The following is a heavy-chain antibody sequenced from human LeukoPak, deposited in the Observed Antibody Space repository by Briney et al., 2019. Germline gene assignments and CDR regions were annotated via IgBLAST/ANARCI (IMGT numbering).Heavy chain of an antibody. CDR1: VGTFSSYA. V-gene: IGHV1-69*13. D-gene: IGHD3-9*01. Sequence: GASAKVSCQASVGTFSSYAISWVRQAPGQGLEWMGGIIPIFGTADYAQKFQGRVTITADESTSTAYMELSSLRSEDTAVYYCARAISGLRYFDWFYYYMDVWGKGTTVTVSS. CDR3: ARAISGLRYFDWFYYYMDV. J-gene: IGHJ6*03. CDR2: IIPIFGTA.